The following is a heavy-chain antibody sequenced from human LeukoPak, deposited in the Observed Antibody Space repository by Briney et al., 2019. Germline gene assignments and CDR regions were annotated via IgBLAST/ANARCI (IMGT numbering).Heavy chain of an antibody. J-gene: IGHJ6*03. Sequence: GGSLRLSCAASGFTFSSYSMNWVRQAPGKGLEWVSSISSSSSYIYYADSVKGRFTISRDNAKNSLYLQMNSLRAEDTAVYYCARDNGAIVVVPAATWYYYYMDVWGKGTTVTVSS. CDR2: ISSSSSYI. CDR1: GFTFSSYS. CDR3: ARDNGAIVVVPAATWYYYYMDV. V-gene: IGHV3-21*01. D-gene: IGHD2-2*01.